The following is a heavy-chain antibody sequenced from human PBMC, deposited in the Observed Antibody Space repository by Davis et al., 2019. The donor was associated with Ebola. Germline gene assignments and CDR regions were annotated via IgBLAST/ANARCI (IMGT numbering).Heavy chain of an antibody. CDR2: IDWDDDK. V-gene: IGHV2-70*01. CDR3: ARIRAGAGDLNWFDP. Sequence: SGPTLVKPTQTLTLTCTFSGFSLSTSGMCVSWIRQPPGKALEWLALIDWDDDKYYSTSLKTRLTISKDTSKNQVVLTMTNMDPVDTATYYCARIRAGAGDLNWFDPWGQGTLVTVSS. J-gene: IGHJ5*02. CDR1: GFSLSTSGMC. D-gene: IGHD1-26*01.